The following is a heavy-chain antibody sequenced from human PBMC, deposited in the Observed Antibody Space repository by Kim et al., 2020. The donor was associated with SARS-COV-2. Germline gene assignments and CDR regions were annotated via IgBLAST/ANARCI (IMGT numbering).Heavy chain of an antibody. CDR1: GGSFSGYY. V-gene: IGHV4-34*01. D-gene: IGHD6-13*01. CDR3: ARTPGYSSSWVFDY. J-gene: IGHJ4*02. Sequence: SETLSLTCAVYGGSFSGYYWSWIRQPPGKGLEWIGEINHSGSTNYNPSLKSRVTISVDTSKNQFSLKLSSVTAADTAVYYCARTPGYSSSWVFDYWGQGTLVTVSS. CDR2: INHSGST.